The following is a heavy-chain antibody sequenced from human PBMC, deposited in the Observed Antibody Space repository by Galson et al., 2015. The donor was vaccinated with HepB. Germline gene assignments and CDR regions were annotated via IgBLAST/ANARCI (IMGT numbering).Heavy chain of an antibody. Sequence: SLRLSCAASGFTFGDYAMSWVRQAPGKGLEWVGFIRSKAYGGTTEYAASVKGRFTISRDDSKSIAYLQMNSLKTEDTAVYYCTTVAATDDYWGQGTLVTVSS. J-gene: IGHJ4*02. V-gene: IGHV3-49*04. CDR1: GFTFGDYA. CDR3: TTVAATDDY. D-gene: IGHD2-15*01. CDR2: IRSKAYGGTT.